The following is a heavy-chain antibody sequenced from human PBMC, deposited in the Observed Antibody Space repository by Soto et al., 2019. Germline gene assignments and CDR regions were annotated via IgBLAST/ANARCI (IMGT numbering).Heavy chain of an antibody. CDR3: ARYYFVSGTYPTMDG. V-gene: IGHV1-18*04. D-gene: IGHD3-10*01. CDR1: GYSVTNYG. Sequence: SVKVSCKAFGYSVTNYGISWVRQAPGQGLEWMGRISAYSANTDYAQKYQGRVTMTTDTSTNTAYMELRSMRSDDTATYFCARYYFVSGTYPTMDGWGQGTTGTVSS. CDR2: ISAYSANT. J-gene: IGHJ6*02.